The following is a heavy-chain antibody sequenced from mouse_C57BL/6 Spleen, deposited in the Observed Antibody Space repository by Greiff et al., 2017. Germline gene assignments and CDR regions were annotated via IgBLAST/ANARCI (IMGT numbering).Heavy chain of an antibody. CDR1: GYTFTSYW. CDR3: ARFDGYYFDY. V-gene: IGHV1-61*01. Sequence: QVQLQQPGAELVRPGSSVKLSCKASGYTFTSYWMDWVKQRPGQGLEWIGNIYPSDSETHYNQKFKDKATLTVDKSSSTAYMQLSSLTSEDSAVYYCARFDGYYFDYWGQGTTLTVSS. J-gene: IGHJ2*01. D-gene: IGHD2-3*01. CDR2: IYPSDSET.